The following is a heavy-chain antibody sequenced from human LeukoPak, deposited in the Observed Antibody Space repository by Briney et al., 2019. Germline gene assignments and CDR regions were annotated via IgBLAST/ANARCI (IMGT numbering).Heavy chain of an antibody. CDR1: GGSISSYY. CDR2: IYCSGST. V-gene: IGHV4-59*01. J-gene: IGHJ5*02. D-gene: IGHD5-18*01. Sequence: PSETLSLTCTVSGGSISSYYWSWIRQPPGKGLEWIGYIYCSGSTNYNPSLKSRVTISVDTSKNQFSLKLSSVTAADTAVYYCARDQYSYGYGDWFDPWGQGTLVTVSS. CDR3: ARDQYSYGYGDWFDP.